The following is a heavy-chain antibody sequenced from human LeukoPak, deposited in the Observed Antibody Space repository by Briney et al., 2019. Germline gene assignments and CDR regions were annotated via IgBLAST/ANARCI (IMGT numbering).Heavy chain of an antibody. CDR2: IYYSGST. V-gene: IGHV4-31*03. CDR3: ARDRSSGWFDY. CDR1: GGSISSGGYY. Sequence: SETLSLTCTVSGGSISSGGYYYTWIRQHPGKGLEYIGYIYYSGSTYYNPSLKSRVAMSVDTSKSQFSLKLSSVTAADTAVYYCARDRSSGWFDYWGQGTLVTDSS. J-gene: IGHJ4*02. D-gene: IGHD6-19*01.